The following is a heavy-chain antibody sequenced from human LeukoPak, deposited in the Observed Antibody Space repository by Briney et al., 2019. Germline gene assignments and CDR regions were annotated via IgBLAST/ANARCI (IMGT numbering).Heavy chain of an antibody. D-gene: IGHD4-17*01. V-gene: IGHV4-59*01. CDR3: ARGTTVTTLLDY. Sequence: SETLSLTCTGSGGSISSYYWSWIRQPPGKGLEWIGYIYYSGSTNYNPSLKSRVTISVDTSKNQFSLKLSSVTAADTAVYYCARGTTVTTLLDYWGQGTLVTVSS. CDR1: GGSISSYY. CDR2: IYYSGST. J-gene: IGHJ4*02.